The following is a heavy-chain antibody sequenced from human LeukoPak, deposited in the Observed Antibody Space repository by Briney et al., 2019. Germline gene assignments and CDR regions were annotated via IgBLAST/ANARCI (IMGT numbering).Heavy chain of an antibody. Sequence: PGGSLRLSCAASGFIFSNYGMHWVRQAPGKGLEWVAIISYDGSNKYYADSVKGRFTISRDNSKNTLYLQMDSLRAEDTAIYYCAKGIPADYWGQGTLVTVSS. CDR1: GFIFSNYG. J-gene: IGHJ4*02. D-gene: IGHD2-2*01. V-gene: IGHV3-30*18. CDR3: AKGIPADY. CDR2: ISYDGSNK.